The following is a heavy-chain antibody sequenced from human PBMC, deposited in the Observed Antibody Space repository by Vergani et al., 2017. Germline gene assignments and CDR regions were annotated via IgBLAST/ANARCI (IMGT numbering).Heavy chain of an antibody. D-gene: IGHD1-1*01. J-gene: IGHJ4*02. Sequence: EVQLLESGGGLVQPGESLRLSCTVSGFTFTSYGISWVRQAPGKGLEWVSGISASGGSTYYTDSVKGRFIISRDISKNTLYLQMNSLRVEDTAVYYCGRGSDNYNWGQGALVTV. CDR1: GFTFTSYG. CDR2: ISASGGST. V-gene: IGHV3-23*01. CDR3: GRGSDNYN.